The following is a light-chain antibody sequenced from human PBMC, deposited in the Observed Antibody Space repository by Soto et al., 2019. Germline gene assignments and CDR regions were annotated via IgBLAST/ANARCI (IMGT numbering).Light chain of an antibody. CDR2: GAS. CDR3: QQYNIWPLT. V-gene: IGKV3-15*01. CDR1: QSVSGN. J-gene: IGKJ4*01. Sequence: EIVMTQSPGTLSVSPGERATLSCRASQSVSGNLAWYQQKPGQAPRPLIYGASTRATGIPARFSGSGSGTEFTLTISSLQSEDFAVYFCQQYNIWPLTFGGGTKVEIK.